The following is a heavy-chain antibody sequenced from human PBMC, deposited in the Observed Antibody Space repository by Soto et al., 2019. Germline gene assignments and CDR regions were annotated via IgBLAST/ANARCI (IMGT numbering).Heavy chain of an antibody. D-gene: IGHD2-15*01. V-gene: IGHV3-53*01. CDR3: ARGGVCSSGSCPLRGSFDY. J-gene: IGHJ4*02. Sequence: GGSLRLSCAASGLIVSSNYMSWVRQAPGKGLEWVSIIYSSGGTYCADSVKGRFTISRDNSMNTLYLQMNSLRAEDTAVYYCARGGVCSSGSCPLRGSFDYWGQGTLVTVSS. CDR2: IYSSGGT. CDR1: GLIVSSNY.